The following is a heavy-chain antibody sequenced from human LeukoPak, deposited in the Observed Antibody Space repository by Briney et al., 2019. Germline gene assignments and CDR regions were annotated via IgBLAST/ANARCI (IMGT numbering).Heavy chain of an antibody. CDR2: IIPIFGTA. CDR1: GGTFSSYA. D-gene: IGHD3-22*01. V-gene: IGHV1-69*05. J-gene: IGHJ5*02. CDR3: AREDSSGP. Sequence: SVKVSCKASGGTFSSYAISWVRQAPGQGLEWMGGIIPIFGTANYAQKLQGRVTMTTDTSTSTAYMELRSLRSDDTAVYYCAREDSSGPWGQGTLVTVSS.